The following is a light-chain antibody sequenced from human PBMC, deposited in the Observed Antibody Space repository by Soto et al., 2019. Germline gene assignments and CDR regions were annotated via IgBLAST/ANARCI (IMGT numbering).Light chain of an antibody. Sequence: TQMTQSPLSLSASVGEKIIITCRASRDIGSDVSWYQQKPGQAPKLVIYAASNLYTGVPSRFSGRRSGTEFTLTISSLQPEDFASYYCLQDYGDSWTFGQGTKVEIE. CDR1: RDIGSD. CDR3: LQDYGDSWT. CDR2: AAS. V-gene: IGKV1-6*01. J-gene: IGKJ1*01.